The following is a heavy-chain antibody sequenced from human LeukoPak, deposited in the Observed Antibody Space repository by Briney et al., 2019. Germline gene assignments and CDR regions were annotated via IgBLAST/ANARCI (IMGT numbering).Heavy chain of an antibody. CDR1: GYTFTSYA. D-gene: IGHD6-13*01. CDR3: ASRRGYSSSWSDAFDI. Sequence: ASVKVSCKASGYTFTSYAMNWVRQVPGQGLEWMGWINTNTGSPTYAQGFTGRFVFSLDTSVSTAYLQISSLKAEDTAVYYCASRRGYSSSWSDAFDIWGQGTMVTVSS. CDR2: INTNTGSP. V-gene: IGHV7-4-1*02. J-gene: IGHJ3*02.